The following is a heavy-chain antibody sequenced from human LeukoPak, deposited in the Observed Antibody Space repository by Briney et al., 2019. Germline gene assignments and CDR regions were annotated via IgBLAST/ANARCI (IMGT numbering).Heavy chain of an antibody. Sequence: GGSLRLSCVVSEFIFSNAWMSWVRQAPGKGLEWVSAISGSGGSTYYADSVKSRFTISRDNSKNTLYLQMNSLRAEDTAVYYCAKDLWFGELFSDWGQGTLVTVSS. V-gene: IGHV3-23*01. CDR1: EFIFSNAW. CDR3: AKDLWFGELFSD. J-gene: IGHJ4*02. D-gene: IGHD3-10*01. CDR2: ISGSGGST.